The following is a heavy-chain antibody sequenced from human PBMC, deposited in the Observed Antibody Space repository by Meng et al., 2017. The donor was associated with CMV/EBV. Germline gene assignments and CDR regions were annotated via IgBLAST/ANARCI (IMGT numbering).Heavy chain of an antibody. CDR1: GGSISSYY. Sequence: SETLSLTCTVSGGSISSYYWSWIRQPPGKGLEWIGYIYYSGSTNYNPSLKSRVTISVDTSKNQFSLKLSSVTAADTAVYYCAREVRYCSSTSCYWFDPWGQGTLVTVSS. CDR3: AREVRYCSSTSCYWFDP. J-gene: IGHJ5*02. V-gene: IGHV4-59*01. CDR2: IYYSGST. D-gene: IGHD2-2*01.